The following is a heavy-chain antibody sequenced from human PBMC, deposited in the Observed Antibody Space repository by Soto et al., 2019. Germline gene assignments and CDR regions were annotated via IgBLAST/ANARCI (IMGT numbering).Heavy chain of an antibody. V-gene: IGHV3-21*01. Sequence: EVQLVDSGGGLVKPGGSLRLSCGASGFGFSSYSMNWVRQAPGKGLEWVSSISSSSAYIYYADSVKGRFTISRDNAKNPLFRQMDSLRAEDTALYYCARAGGKQLSGLDFWGQGTMVTVSS. CDR2: ISSSSAYI. CDR1: GFGFSSYS. D-gene: IGHD6-19*01. CDR3: ARAGGKQLSGLDF. J-gene: IGHJ3*01.